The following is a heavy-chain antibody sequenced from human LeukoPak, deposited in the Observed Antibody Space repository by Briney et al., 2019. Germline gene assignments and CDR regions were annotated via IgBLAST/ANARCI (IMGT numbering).Heavy chain of an antibody. J-gene: IGHJ4*02. CDR3: ARADYYDSSGYNDY. D-gene: IGHD3-22*01. CDR2: IYSGGNT. CDR1: GFTVSSNY. Sequence: GGSLRLSCAASGFTVSSNYMSWVRQAPGKGLEWVSLIYSGGNTYYADSVKGRFTISRDNSKNTLYLQMTSLGAEDTAVYYCARADYYDSSGYNDYWGQGTLVTVSS. V-gene: IGHV3-53*01.